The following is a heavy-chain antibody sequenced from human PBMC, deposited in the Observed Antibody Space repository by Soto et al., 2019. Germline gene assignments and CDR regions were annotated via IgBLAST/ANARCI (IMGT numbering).Heavy chain of an antibody. J-gene: IGHJ5*02. CDR2: AYYSGST. CDR3: ARDRSTYGGGGTGEVKENWFDP. Sequence: SETLSLTCTVSGVSFSSHSWNWIRKRPGKGLEWIGYAYYSGSTDYNPSLKSRVTMAVDTSKNQVSLKLNSVTTADTAVYYCARDRSTYGGGGTGEVKENWFDPWGPGTLVTVSS. D-gene: IGHD2-8*01. CDR1: GVSFSSHS. V-gene: IGHV4-59*11.